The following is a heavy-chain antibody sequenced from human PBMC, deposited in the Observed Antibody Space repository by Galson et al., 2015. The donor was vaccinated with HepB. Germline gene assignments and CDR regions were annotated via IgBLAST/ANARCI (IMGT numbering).Heavy chain of an antibody. J-gene: IGHJ4*02. CDR3: VRGSGVNFDWLPADKFEY. CDR1: GYAFSNYG. Sequence: SVKVSCKASGYAFSNYGISWVRQAPGQGPEWMGWISAYNGNTNYAQKFQDRVTMTTDTSTSTAYMELRNLRYDDTAVYYCVRGSGVNFDWLPADKFEYWGQGTLVTVSS. D-gene: IGHD3-9*01. V-gene: IGHV1-18*01. CDR2: ISAYNGNT.